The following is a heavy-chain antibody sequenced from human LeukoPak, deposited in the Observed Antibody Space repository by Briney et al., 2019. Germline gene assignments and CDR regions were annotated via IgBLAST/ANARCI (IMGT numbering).Heavy chain of an antibody. D-gene: IGHD2-15*01. CDR2: ISSSSYI. CDR3: ASIYCSGGSCYD. V-gene: IGHV3-21*01. J-gene: IGHJ4*02. CDR1: GFTFSSYS. Sequence: GGSLRLSCAASGFTFSSYSMNWVRQAPGKGLEWVSPISSSSYIYYADSVKGRFTISRDNAKNSLYLQMNSLRAEDAAVYYCASIYCSGGSCYDWGQGTLVTVSS.